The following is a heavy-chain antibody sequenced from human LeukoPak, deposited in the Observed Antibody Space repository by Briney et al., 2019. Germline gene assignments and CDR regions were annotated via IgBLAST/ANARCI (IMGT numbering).Heavy chain of an antibody. V-gene: IGHV3-74*01. CDR1: GFTFSSSW. CDR2: INSDGSST. CDR3: ARDLSYYGSGSYYIY. J-gene: IGHJ4*02. Sequence: GGSLRLSCAASGFTFSSSWMHWVRQAPEKGLVWVSRINSDGSSTSYADSVKGRFTISRDNAKNSLYLQMNSLRAEDTAVYFCARDLSYYGSGSYYIYWGQGTLVTVSS. D-gene: IGHD3-10*01.